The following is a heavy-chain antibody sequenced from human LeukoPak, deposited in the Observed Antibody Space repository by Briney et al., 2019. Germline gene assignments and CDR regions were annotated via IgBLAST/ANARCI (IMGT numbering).Heavy chain of an antibody. CDR1: GFTFSTYA. CDR3: ARVKVEDWYFDL. D-gene: IGHD1-26*01. Sequence: PGGSLRLSCAASGFTFSTYAMNWVRQAPGKGLEWVSSISSNFNYIHYADSVKGRFTISRDNAKNSLYLQMNSLRAEDTAVYYCARVKVEDWYFDLWGRGTLVTVSS. J-gene: IGHJ2*01. CDR2: ISSNFNYI. V-gene: IGHV3-21*01.